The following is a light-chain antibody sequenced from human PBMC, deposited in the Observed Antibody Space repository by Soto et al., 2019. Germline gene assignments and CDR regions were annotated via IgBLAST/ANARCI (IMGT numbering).Light chain of an antibody. CDR2: DAS. CDR3: QHYNNWPPIT. CDR1: QSISSN. Sequence: EIVMTQSPDTLSVSPGERATLSCRASQSISSNLAWYQQKPGQAPRLLIYDASTRATAIPARFSGSGSGTDFTLTISSLQSEDFAVYYCQHYNNWPPITFGQGTRLEIK. V-gene: IGKV3-15*01. J-gene: IGKJ5*01.